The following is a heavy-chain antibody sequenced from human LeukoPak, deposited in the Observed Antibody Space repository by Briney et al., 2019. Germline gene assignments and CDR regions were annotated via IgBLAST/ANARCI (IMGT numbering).Heavy chain of an antibody. Sequence: GGSLRLSCAASGFTFSSYAMNWVRQAPGKGLEWVAVISYDGSNKYYADSVKGRFTISRDNSKNTLYLQMNSLRAEDTAVYYCARDFTHCTNGVCYRGFDYWGQGTLVTVSS. CDR2: ISYDGSNK. D-gene: IGHD2-8*01. J-gene: IGHJ4*02. V-gene: IGHV3-30*01. CDR3: ARDFTHCTNGVCYRGFDY. CDR1: GFTFSSYA.